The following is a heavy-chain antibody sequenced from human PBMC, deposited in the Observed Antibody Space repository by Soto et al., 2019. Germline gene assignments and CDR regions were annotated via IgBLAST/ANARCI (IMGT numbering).Heavy chain of an antibody. CDR1: GYTFASYD. CDR3: ARVSTDLYYYYYYYMDV. J-gene: IGHJ6*03. Sequence: GASVKVSCKASGYTFASYDINWVRQATGQGLEWMGWMNPNSGNTGYAQKFQGRVTMTRNTSISTAYMELSSLRSEDTAVYYCARVSTDLYYYYYYYMDVWGKGTTVTVS. CDR2: MNPNSGNT. V-gene: IGHV1-8*01.